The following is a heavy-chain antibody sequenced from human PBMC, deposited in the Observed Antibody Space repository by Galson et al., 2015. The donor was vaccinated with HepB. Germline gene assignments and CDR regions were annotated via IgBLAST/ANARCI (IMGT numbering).Heavy chain of an antibody. Sequence: SLRLSCAASGFTVSSNYMSWVRQAPGKGLEWVSVIYSGGSTYYADSVKGRFTISRDNSKNTLYLQMNSLRAEDTAVYYCARDNRVALKRWFGPWGQGTLVTVSS. J-gene: IGHJ5*02. V-gene: IGHV3-53*01. CDR1: GFTVSSNY. CDR3: ARDNRVALKRWFGP. D-gene: IGHD1-14*01. CDR2: IYSGGST.